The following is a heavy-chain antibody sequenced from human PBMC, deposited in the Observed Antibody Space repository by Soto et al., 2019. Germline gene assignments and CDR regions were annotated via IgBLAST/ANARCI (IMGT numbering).Heavy chain of an antibody. CDR1: GYTFTSYY. CDR3: AREGIVVVPAAPPYYYYGMDV. J-gene: IGHJ6*02. Sequence: ASVKVSCKASGYTFTSYYMHWVRQAPGQGLEWMGIINPSGGSTSYAQKFQGRVTMTRDTSTSTVYMELSSLRSEDTAVYYCAREGIVVVPAAPPYYYYGMDVWGQGTTVTVSS. V-gene: IGHV1-46*01. CDR2: INPSGGST. D-gene: IGHD2-2*01.